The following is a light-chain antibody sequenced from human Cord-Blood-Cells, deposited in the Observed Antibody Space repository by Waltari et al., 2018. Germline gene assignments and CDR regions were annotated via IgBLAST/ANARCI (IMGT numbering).Light chain of an antibody. V-gene: IGKV3-20*01. Sequence: EIVLTQSPGTLSLSPGERATPSCRASQSVSSSYLAWYQQQPGQAPRRLIYGASSGATGIPGRFSGSGSGTDFTLSISRLETEDCAGYYCQQYGSSPRTFGQGTKVEIK. J-gene: IGKJ1*01. CDR2: GAS. CDR1: QSVSSSY. CDR3: QQYGSSPRT.